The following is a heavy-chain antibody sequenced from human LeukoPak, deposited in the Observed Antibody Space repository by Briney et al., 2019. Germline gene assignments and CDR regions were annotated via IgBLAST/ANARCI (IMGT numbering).Heavy chain of an antibody. Sequence: GGSLRLSCAASGFTFSRYSMNWVRQAPGKGLELVSSISSSSSYIYYADSVKGRFTISRDNAKNSLYLQMNSLRAEDTAVYYCARDRGITGTTQSDYWGQGTLVTVSS. CDR1: GFTFSRYS. CDR3: ARDRGITGTTQSDY. V-gene: IGHV3-21*01. D-gene: IGHD1-7*01. J-gene: IGHJ4*02. CDR2: ISSSSSYI.